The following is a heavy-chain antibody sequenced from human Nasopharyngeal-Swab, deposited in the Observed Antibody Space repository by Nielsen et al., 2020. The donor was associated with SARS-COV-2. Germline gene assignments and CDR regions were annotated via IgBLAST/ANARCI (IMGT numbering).Heavy chain of an antibody. Sequence: SVKVSCKASGGTFSSYVISWVRQAPGQGLEWMGGIIPIFGTANYAQKFQGRVTITADESTSTAYMELSSLRSEDTAVYYCAREGWETSGDSSGLFDYWGQGTLVTVSS. J-gene: IGHJ4*02. D-gene: IGHD3-22*01. CDR1: GGTFSSYV. V-gene: IGHV1-69*13. CDR3: AREGWETSGDSSGLFDY. CDR2: IIPIFGTA.